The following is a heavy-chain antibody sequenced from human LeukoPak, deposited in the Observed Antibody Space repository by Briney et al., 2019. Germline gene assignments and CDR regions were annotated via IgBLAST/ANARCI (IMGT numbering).Heavy chain of an antibody. J-gene: IGHJ3*02. CDR3: ARHSSRLWFGEWVRGAFDI. CDR2: INPNSGGT. CDR1: GYTFTGYY. D-gene: IGHD3-10*01. V-gene: IGHV1-2*04. Sequence: ASVKVSSKASGYTFTGYYMHWVRQAPGQGLEWMGWINPNSGGTNYAQKFQGWVTMTRDTSISTAYMELSRLRSDDTAVYYCARHSSRLWFGEWVRGAFDIWGQGTMVTVSS.